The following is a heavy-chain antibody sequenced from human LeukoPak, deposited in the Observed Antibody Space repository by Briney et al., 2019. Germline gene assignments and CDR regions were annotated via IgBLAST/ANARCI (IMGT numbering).Heavy chain of an antibody. CDR2: IYYSGST. CDR3: ARLRGWLDP. D-gene: IGHD5-12*01. Sequence: PSETLSLTCTVSGGSISSYYWSWIRQPPGKGLEWIGYIYYSGSTNYNPSLKSRVTISVDTSKNQFSLKLSSVTAADTAVYYCARLRGWLDPWGQGTLVTVSS. CDR1: GGSISSYY. J-gene: IGHJ5*02. V-gene: IGHV4-59*01.